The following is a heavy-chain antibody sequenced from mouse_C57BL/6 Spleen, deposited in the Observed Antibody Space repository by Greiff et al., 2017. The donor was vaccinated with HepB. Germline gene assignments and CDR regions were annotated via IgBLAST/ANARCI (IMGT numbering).Heavy chain of an antibody. Sequence: EVKLMESGGGLVKPGGSLKLSCAASGFTFSSYTMSWVRQTPEKRLEWVATISGGGGNTYYPDSVKGRFTISRDNAKNTLYLQMSSLRSEDTALYYCARAYYYGSSYRDYYAMDYWGQGTSVTVSS. J-gene: IGHJ4*01. CDR1: GFTFSSYT. CDR2: ISGGGGNT. CDR3: ARAYYYGSSYRDYYAMDY. D-gene: IGHD1-1*01. V-gene: IGHV5-9*01.